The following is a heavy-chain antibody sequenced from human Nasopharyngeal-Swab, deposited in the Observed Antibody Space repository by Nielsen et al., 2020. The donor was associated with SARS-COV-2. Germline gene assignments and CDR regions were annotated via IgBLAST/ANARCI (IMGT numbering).Heavy chain of an antibody. CDR3: ARARGAYGDYYYYYYTDV. D-gene: IGHD4-17*01. Sequence: SETLSLTFAISGYSVSSSSAAWNWIRQSPSRGLEWLGRTYYRSKWYNDYAVSVKSRITINPDTSKNQFSLHLNSVTPEDTAVYYCARARGAYGDYYYYYYTDVWGKGTTVTVSS. J-gene: IGHJ6*03. CDR2: TYYRSKWYN. CDR1: GYSVSSSSAA. V-gene: IGHV6-1*01.